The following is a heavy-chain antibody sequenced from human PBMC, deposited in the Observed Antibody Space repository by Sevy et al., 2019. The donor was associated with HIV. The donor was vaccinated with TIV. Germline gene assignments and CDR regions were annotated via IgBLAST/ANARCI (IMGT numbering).Heavy chain of an antibody. CDR2: ISAYNGNT. V-gene: IGHV1-18*01. CDR1: GYTFTSYG. Sequence: ASVKVSCKASGYTFTSYGISWVRQAPGQGLEWMGWISAYNGNTNYAQKPQGRVTMTTDTSTSTAYMELRSLRSDDTAVYYCARDLNSREWFGELLWAFDPWGQGTLVTVSS. CDR3: ARDLNSREWFGELLWAFDP. J-gene: IGHJ5*02. D-gene: IGHD3-10*01.